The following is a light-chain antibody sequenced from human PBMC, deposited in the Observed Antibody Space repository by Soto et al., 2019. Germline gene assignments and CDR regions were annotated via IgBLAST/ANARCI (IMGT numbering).Light chain of an antibody. V-gene: IGKV1-39*01. J-gene: IGKJ1*01. CDR2: AAS. Sequence: DIQMTQSPSSLSASVGDRVTITCRASQSISSYLNWYQQKPGKAAKLLIYAASSLQSGVPSRISGGGSGTDFTLTISSLQPEDFANYYWQQSYSTPWTFGQGTKVEIK. CDR1: QSISSY. CDR3: QQSYSTPWT.